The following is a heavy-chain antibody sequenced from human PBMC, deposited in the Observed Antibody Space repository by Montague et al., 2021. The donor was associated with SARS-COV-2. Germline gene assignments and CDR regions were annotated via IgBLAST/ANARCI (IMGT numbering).Heavy chain of an antibody. J-gene: IGHJ4*02. Sequence: SETLSLTCSFSGGSIRSYYWSWIRPPPGKALERLGYIYYTGETTHNPSLKGRVTISVDTSRSQFSLRLTSVTAADTDVYFCARFWSGYVDKWSQGTLVTVSS. D-gene: IGHD3-3*01. CDR2: IYYTGET. CDR1: GGSIRSYY. CDR3: ARFWSGYVDK. V-gene: IGHV4-59*01.